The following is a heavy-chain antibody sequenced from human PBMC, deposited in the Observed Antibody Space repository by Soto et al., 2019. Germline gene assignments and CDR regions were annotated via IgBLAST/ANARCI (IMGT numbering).Heavy chain of an antibody. J-gene: IGHJ4*02. CDR2: ISGSGGST. D-gene: IGHD1-7*01. CDR1: GFTFSNYA. V-gene: IGHV3-23*01. Sequence: EVQLLESGGGLVQPGGSLRLSCAASGFTFSNYAVTWFRQAPGKGLEWVSTISGSGGSTYYADSVKGRFTISRDNSKNTLYLQMNSLRAEDTAVYYCAKDQGRSWSELDYWGQGTLVTVSS. CDR3: AKDQGRSWSELDY.